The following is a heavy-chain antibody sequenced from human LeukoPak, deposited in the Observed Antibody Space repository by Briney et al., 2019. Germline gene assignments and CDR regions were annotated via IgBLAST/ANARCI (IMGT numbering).Heavy chain of an antibody. V-gene: IGHV3-7*01. CDR3: GRVRGGGFYDSGGYAYDGFDI. D-gene: IGHD3-22*01. Sequence: PGGSLRLSCAASGFSFSRHWMSWVRQAPGKGLEWVANIKQDGSDKYYVDSVKGRFTISRDNANNSLYLQMNTLRAEDTAVYYCGRVRGGGFYDSGGYAYDGFDIWGQGTMVTVSS. CDR1: GFSFSRHW. CDR2: IKQDGSDK. J-gene: IGHJ3*02.